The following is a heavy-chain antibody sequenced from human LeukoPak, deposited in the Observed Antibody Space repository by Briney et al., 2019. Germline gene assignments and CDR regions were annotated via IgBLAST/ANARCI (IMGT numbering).Heavy chain of an antibody. Sequence: KAGGSLRLSCAAFGFTFSSYSMNWVRQAPGKGLEWVSSISSSSSYIYYADSVKGRFTISRDDAKNSLYLQMNSLRAEDTAVYYCARAATSYGSGSYYNGYYFDYWGQGTLVTVSS. D-gene: IGHD3-10*01. CDR2: ISSSSSYI. V-gene: IGHV3-21*01. CDR3: ARAATSYGSGSYYNGYYFDY. J-gene: IGHJ4*02. CDR1: GFTFSSYS.